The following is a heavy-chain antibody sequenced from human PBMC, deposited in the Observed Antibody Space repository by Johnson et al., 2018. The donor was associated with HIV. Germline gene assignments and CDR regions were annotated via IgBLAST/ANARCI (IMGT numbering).Heavy chain of an antibody. V-gene: IGHV3-15*01. J-gene: IGHJ3*01. Sequence: VQLVESGGGLVKPGGSLRLSCAASGFTFSNAWMSWVRQAPGKGLEWVGRIKSKTDGGTTDYAAPVKGRFTISRDDSKNTLYLQMNSLKTEDTAVYYCARAGTSGSYAFDFWGQGTMVTVSS. CDR2: IKSKTDGGTT. CDR1: GFTFSNAW. D-gene: IGHD3-22*01. CDR3: ARAGTSGSYAFDF.